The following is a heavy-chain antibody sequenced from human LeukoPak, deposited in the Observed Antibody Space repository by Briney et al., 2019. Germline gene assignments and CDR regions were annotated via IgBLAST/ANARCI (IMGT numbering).Heavy chain of an antibody. CDR3: ARGLYDSSGYSDAFDI. V-gene: IGHV4-39*07. D-gene: IGHD3-22*01. Sequence: SETLSLTCTVSGGSISSSSYYWGWIRQPPGKGLGWIGEINHSGSTNYNPSLKSRVTISVDTSKNQFSLKLSSVTAADTAVYYCARGLYDSSGYSDAFDIWGQGTMVTVSS. CDR2: INHSGST. J-gene: IGHJ3*02. CDR1: GGSISSSSYY.